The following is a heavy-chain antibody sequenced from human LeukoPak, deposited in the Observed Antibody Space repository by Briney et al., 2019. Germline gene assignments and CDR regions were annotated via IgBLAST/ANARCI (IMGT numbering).Heavy chain of an antibody. J-gene: IGHJ4*02. Sequence: ASVKVSCKASGYTFTSYDINWVRQATGQGLEWMGWMNPNSGNTGYAQKFQGRVTMTRNTSISTAYMELSSLRSEDTAVYYCARSEEYCSGGSCYEFDYWGQGTLVTVSS. CDR3: ARSEEYCSGGSCYEFDY. D-gene: IGHD2-15*01. CDR2: MNPNSGNT. CDR1: GYTFTSYD. V-gene: IGHV1-8*01.